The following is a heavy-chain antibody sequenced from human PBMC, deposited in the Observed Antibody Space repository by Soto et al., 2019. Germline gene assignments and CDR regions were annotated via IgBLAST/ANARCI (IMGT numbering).Heavy chain of an antibody. Sequence: SETLSLTCTVSGGSISSSSYYWGWIRQPPGKGLEWIGSIYYSGSTYYNPSLKSRVTISVDTSKNQFSLKLSSVTAADTAVYYCARHEYGDYYYYYYYMDVWGKGTTVTVSS. CDR1: GGSISSSSYY. CDR2: IYYSGST. J-gene: IGHJ6*03. D-gene: IGHD4-17*01. CDR3: ARHEYGDYYYYYYYMDV. V-gene: IGHV4-39*01.